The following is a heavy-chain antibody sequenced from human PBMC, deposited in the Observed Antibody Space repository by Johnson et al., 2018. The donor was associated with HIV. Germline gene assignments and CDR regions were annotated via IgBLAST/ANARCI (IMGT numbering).Heavy chain of an antibody. CDR2: INWNGGST. CDR1: GFTFSSYD. V-gene: IGHV3-NL1*01. CDR3: ARLIAVVIDGFDI. D-gene: IGHD3-22*01. Sequence: QVQLVESGGGVVQPGGSLRLSCAASGFTFSSYDMHWVRQAPGKGLEWVSSINWNGGSTAYADSVKGRFTISRENAKNTLYLQMSSLRLEDTAVYYCARLIAVVIDGFDIWGQGTMVTVSA. J-gene: IGHJ3*02.